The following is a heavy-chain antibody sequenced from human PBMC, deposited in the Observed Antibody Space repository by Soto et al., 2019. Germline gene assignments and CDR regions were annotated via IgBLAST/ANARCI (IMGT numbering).Heavy chain of an antibody. CDR1: GGSFSGYY. Sequence: SETLSLTCAVYGGSFSGYYWSWIRQPPGKGLEWIGEINHSGSTNYNPSLKSRVTISVDTSKNQFSLKLSSVTAADTAVYYCARGTIDSSSPRPRFDYWGQGTLVTVSS. CDR3: ARGTIDSSSPRPRFDY. J-gene: IGHJ4*02. V-gene: IGHV4-34*01. D-gene: IGHD6-13*01. CDR2: INHSGST.